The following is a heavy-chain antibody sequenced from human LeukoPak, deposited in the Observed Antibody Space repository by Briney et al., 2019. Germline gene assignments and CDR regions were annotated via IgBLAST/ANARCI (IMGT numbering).Heavy chain of an antibody. V-gene: IGHV4-4*02. Sequence: KSSGTLSLNCAVSGGSINSSNWWSWVRQPPGKGLEWIGEIYHSGSTNYNPSLRSRVTISVDKSKNQFYLKLSSVTAADTAVYYCARGRAPGIAVSDYWGQGTLVTVSS. D-gene: IGHD6-19*01. CDR2: IYHSGST. CDR3: ARGRAPGIAVSDY. CDR1: GGSINSSNW. J-gene: IGHJ4*02.